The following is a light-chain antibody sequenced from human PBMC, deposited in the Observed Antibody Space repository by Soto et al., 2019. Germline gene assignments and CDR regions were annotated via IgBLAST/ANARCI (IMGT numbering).Light chain of an antibody. V-gene: IGKV1-39*01. CDR2: AAS. J-gene: IGKJ1*01. CDR1: QSIRSY. Sequence: DLQMTQSPSSLSASVGDRVTIACRASQSIRSYLHWYQQRPGKAPKLLIYAASSLQSGVPSRFSGSGSGTDFTLTISSLQPEDFATYYCQQSYDTPTFGQGTKVEIK. CDR3: QQSYDTPT.